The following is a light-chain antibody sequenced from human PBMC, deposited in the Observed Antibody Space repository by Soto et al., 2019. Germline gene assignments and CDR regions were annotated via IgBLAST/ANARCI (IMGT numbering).Light chain of an antibody. Sequence: EIVLTQSPATLSLSPGERATLSCRASQSVSSYLAWYQQKPGQAPRLLIYDASNRATGIPARFSGSGSGTDFTLTISSLEPEDFVVYYCQQRSNFTFGPGTKVDIK. CDR3: QQRSNFT. V-gene: IGKV3-11*01. CDR1: QSVSSY. J-gene: IGKJ3*01. CDR2: DAS.